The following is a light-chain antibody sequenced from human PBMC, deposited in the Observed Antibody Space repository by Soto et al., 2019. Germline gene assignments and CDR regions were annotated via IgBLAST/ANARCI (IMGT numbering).Light chain of an antibody. Sequence: DIQMTQSPSSLSASVGDRVSITCQTSDIISNYLNWYQQKPGVAPRLLIYAASTLQSGVPSRFSGSGSGTEFTLTITSLQPEDFATYYCQQGYTTPRTFGQGTKLEI. CDR1: DIISNY. V-gene: IGKV1-39*01. CDR3: QQGYTTPRT. J-gene: IGKJ2*02. CDR2: AAS.